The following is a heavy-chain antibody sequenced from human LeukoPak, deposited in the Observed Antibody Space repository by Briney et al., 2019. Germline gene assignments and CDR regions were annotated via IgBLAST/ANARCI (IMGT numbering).Heavy chain of an antibody. D-gene: IGHD3-22*01. CDR1: GYTFTSYG. CDR3: ARVYYYDSSGFIADY. CDR2: ISAYNGNT. V-gene: IGHV1-18*01. J-gene: IGHJ4*02. Sequence: GASVKVSCKASGYTFTSYGISWVRRAPGQGLEWMGWISAYNGNTNYAQKLQGRVTMTTDTSTSTAYMELRSLRSDDTAVYYCARVYYYDSSGFIADYSGQGTLVTVSP.